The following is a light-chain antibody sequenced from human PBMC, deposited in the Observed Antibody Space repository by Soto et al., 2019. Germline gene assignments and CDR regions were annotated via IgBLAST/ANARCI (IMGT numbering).Light chain of an antibody. CDR1: SSDVGNYIF. V-gene: IGLV2-14*01. CDR2: EVS. J-gene: IGLJ1*01. CDR3: SSYTSSSTLYV. Sequence: QSALTQPASVSGSPGQSITISCTGTSSDVGNYIFVSWYQQHPGKAPKLLIYEVSNRPSGVSNRFSGSRSGNTASLTISGLQAEDEADYYCSSYTSSSTLYVFGTGTKVTVL.